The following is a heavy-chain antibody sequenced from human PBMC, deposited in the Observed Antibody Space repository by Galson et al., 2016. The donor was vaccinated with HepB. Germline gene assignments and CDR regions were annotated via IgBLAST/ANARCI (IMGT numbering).Heavy chain of an antibody. D-gene: IGHD2-15*01. J-gene: IGHJ4*02. V-gene: IGHV4-4*02. CDR2: IYHSGST. Sequence: SLRLSCAASGFTFSNAWMSWVRQAPGKGLEWIGEIYHSGSTNYNPSLKSRVNISVDKSKNQFSLKLSSVTAADTAVYYCAGFDLGGCGTGICSQWGQGTLVTVSS. CDR3: AGFDLGGCGTGICSQ. CDR1: GFTFSNAW.